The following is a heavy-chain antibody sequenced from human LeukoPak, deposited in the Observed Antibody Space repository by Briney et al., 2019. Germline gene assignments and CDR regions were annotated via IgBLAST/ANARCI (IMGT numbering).Heavy chain of an antibody. V-gene: IGHV1-18*01. Sequence: ASVKVSCKASGYTFTSYGISWVRQAPGRGLEWMGWISAYNGNTNYAQKLQGRVTMTTDTSTSTAYMELRSLRSDDTAVYYCARDRTANYDFWSGYGSPGNWFDPWGQGTLVTVSS. D-gene: IGHD3-3*01. J-gene: IGHJ5*02. CDR1: GYTFTSYG. CDR2: ISAYNGNT. CDR3: ARDRTANYDFWSGYGSPGNWFDP.